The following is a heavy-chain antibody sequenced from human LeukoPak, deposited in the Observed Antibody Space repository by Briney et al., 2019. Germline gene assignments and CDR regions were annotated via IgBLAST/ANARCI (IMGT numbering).Heavy chain of an antibody. V-gene: IGHV3-23*01. CDR2: ISLIGDIT. D-gene: IGHD6-13*01. CDR1: VFTFSSYA. Sequence: GGSLRLSCAASVFTFSSYAMRWVGQAPGKGLTWVSGISLIGDITYYADSVKGRFTISRDKSKNTLYLQMNSLRAEDTAVYYCAKASKYSSSWYIFDDWGQGTLVTVSS. CDR3: AKASKYSSSWYIFDD. J-gene: IGHJ4*02.